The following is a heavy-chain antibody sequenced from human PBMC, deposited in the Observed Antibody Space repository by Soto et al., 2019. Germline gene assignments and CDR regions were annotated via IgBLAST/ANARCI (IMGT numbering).Heavy chain of an antibody. CDR3: AKDLRRRWLQLRIYYYGMDV. D-gene: IGHD5-12*01. J-gene: IGHJ6*02. CDR2: ISYDGSNK. Sequence: GGSLRLSCAASGFTFSSYGMHWVRQAPGKGLEWVAVISYDGSNKYYADSVKGRFTISRDNSKNTLYLQMNSLRAEDTAVYYCAKDLRRRWLQLRIYYYGMDVWGQGTTVTVSS. V-gene: IGHV3-30*18. CDR1: GFTFSSYG.